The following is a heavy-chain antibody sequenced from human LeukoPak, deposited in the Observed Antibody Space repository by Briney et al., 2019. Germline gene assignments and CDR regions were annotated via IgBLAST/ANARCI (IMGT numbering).Heavy chain of an antibody. D-gene: IGHD3-9*01. CDR1: GGSISSYY. CDR2: IYYSGST. J-gene: IGHJ3*02. CDR3: ARVKGYYDILTGNLDAFDI. Sequence: PSETLSPTWTVPGGSISSYYCSWIRQLPRKGLEWIGYIYYSGSTNYNPTLKSRATISVDTPKNQFSLELSSVTAADTAVYYCARVKGYYDILTGNLDAFDIWGQGTMVTVSS. V-gene: IGHV4-59*01.